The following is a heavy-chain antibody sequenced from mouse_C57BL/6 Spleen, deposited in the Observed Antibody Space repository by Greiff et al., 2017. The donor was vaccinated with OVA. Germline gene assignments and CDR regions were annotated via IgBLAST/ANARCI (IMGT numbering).Heavy chain of an antibody. CDR1: GFNIKDYY. J-gene: IGHJ2*01. D-gene: IGHD1-1*01. CDR3: TTLYYYGSREDYFDY. Sequence: VQLKQSGAELVRPGASVKLSCTASGFNIKDYYMHWVKQRPEQGLEWIGRIDPEDGDTEYAPKFQGKATMTADTSSNTAYLQLSSLTSEDTAVYYCTTLYYYGSREDYFDYWGQGTTLTVSS. V-gene: IGHV14-1*01. CDR2: IDPEDGDT.